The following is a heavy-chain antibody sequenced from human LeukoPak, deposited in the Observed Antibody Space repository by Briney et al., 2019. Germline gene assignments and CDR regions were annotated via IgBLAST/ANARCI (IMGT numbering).Heavy chain of an antibody. CDR3: VADCYGDCID. CDR1: GYTLTELS. J-gene: IGHJ4*02. CDR2: FDPENGET. V-gene: IGHV1-24*01. Sequence: ASVKVSCKVSGYTLTELSMHWVRQAPGKGLEWMGGFDPENGETIYAQKFQGRVTMTEDTSTDTAYMELSSLRSEDTAVYYCVADCYGDCIDWGQGTLVTVSS. D-gene: IGHD4-17*01.